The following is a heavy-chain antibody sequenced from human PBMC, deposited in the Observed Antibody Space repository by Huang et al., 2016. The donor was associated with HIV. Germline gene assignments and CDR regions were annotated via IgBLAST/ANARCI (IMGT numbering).Heavy chain of an antibody. CDR1: GYSFSSYG. Sequence: QIQLVQSGAEVKKPGASVKVTCKASGYSFSSYGITWVRQAPGQGLEWMGWISAYNGNTDYAKKVQGRGNMTTDIATTPAYMGLRSLRSDDTAVYYCARVGPYYYGSGSKSPFDYWGQGTLVTVSS. V-gene: IGHV1-18*01. D-gene: IGHD3-10*01. CDR3: ARVGPYYYGSGSKSPFDY. J-gene: IGHJ4*02. CDR2: ISAYNGNT.